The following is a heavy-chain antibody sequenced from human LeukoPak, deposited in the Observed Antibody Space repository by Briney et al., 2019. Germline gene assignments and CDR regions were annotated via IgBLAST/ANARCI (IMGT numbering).Heavy chain of an antibody. CDR1: EFSFSTYS. CDR2: ISYDGSKI. Sequence: GGSLRLSCAASEFSFSTYSMHWVRQAPDTGLDWLAVISYDGSKIFYADSVKGRFTISRDNSRNTLYLQMTSLRTEDTAVYYCARDSVIYGYWGQGTLVTVSS. D-gene: IGHD3/OR15-3a*01. CDR3: ARDSVIYGY. V-gene: IGHV3-30*04. J-gene: IGHJ4*02.